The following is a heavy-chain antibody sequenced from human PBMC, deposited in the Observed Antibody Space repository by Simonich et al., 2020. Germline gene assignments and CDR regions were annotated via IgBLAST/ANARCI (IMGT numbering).Heavy chain of an antibody. CDR3: AKDSGYCSGGSCYYFDY. V-gene: IGHV3-9*01. D-gene: IGHD2-15*01. Sequence: EVQLVESGGGLVQPGRSLRLSCAASGFPFAVSAMHWVRQAPGKGRRVGSGMSWNSGSIGYADSCKGRFTISRDNAKNSLYLQMNSLRAEDTALYYCAKDSGYCSGGSCYYFDYWGQGTLVTVSS. J-gene: IGHJ4*02. CDR1: GFPFAVSA. CDR2: MSWNSGSI.